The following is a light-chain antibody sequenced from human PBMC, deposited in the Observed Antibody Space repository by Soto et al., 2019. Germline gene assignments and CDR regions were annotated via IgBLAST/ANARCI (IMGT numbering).Light chain of an antibody. J-gene: IGKJ1*01. Sequence: EIVMTQSPATLSVSPGERVTLSCRASESISTNLVWYQQKPGQAPRLLIYGASSRATGIPARFGGSGSGTDFTLTISSLQSEDFAIYYCQQYKSWPPAWTFGQGTKVEIK. V-gene: IGKV3D-15*01. CDR3: QQYKSWPPAWT. CDR1: ESISTN. CDR2: GAS.